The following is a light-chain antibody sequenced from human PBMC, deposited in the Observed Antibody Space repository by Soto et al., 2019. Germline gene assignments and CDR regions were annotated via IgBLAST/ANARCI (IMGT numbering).Light chain of an antibody. J-gene: IGKJ4*01. Sequence: DIQMTQSPSTLYASVGDRVSITCRASQSINNWLAWYQQKPGKAPKLLIFDASSLEGGVPSRFSGSGSGSEFTLTLSSLQPDDFATYYCQHYNTYSGAFGGGTKVQLK. V-gene: IGKV1-5*01. CDR3: QHYNTYSGA. CDR2: DAS. CDR1: QSINNW.